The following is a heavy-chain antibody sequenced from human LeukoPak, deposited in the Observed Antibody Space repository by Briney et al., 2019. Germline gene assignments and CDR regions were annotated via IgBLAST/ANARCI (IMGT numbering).Heavy chain of an antibody. CDR2: IYYSGST. D-gene: IGHD3-22*01. CDR1: GGSISSYY. V-gene: IGHV4-59*08. J-gene: IGHJ3*02. CDR3: ARFGDDSSGYYYDAFDI. Sequence: KPSETLSLTCTVSGGSISSYYWSWIRQPPGKGLEWIGYIYYSGSTNYNPSLKSRVTISVDTSKNQFSLKLSSVTAADTAVYYCARFGDDSSGYYYDAFDIWGQGTMVTVSS.